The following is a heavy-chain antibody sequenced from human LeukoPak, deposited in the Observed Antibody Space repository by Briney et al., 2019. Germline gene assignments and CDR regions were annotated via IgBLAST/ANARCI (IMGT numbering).Heavy chain of an antibody. CDR3: AKGRSLFGVVPFDY. D-gene: IGHD3-3*01. Sequence: SETLSLTCTVSGGSISSSGYYWGWIRQPPGKGLEWIGSIYYSGSTYYNPSLKSRVTISVDTSKNQFSLKLSSVTAADTAVYYCAKGRSLFGVVPFDYWGQGTLVTVSS. V-gene: IGHV4-39*01. CDR2: IYYSGST. CDR1: GGSISSSGYY. J-gene: IGHJ4*02.